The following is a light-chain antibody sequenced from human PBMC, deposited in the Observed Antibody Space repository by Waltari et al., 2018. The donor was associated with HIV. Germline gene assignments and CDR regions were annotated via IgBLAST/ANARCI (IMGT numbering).Light chain of an antibody. Sequence: EIVLTQSPVTLSLSPGERATLSCRASQSVDNYLAWYQQKPGQAPRLLIYDASNRATDIPARFSGSGSGTDFTLTISSLEPEDFAVYYCQQRSSWPSITFGQGTRLEIK. V-gene: IGKV3-11*01. CDR1: QSVDNY. J-gene: IGKJ5*01. CDR3: QQRSSWPSIT. CDR2: DAS.